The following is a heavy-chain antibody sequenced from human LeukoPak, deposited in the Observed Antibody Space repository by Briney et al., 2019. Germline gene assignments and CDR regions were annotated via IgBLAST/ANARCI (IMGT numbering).Heavy chain of an antibody. CDR1: GGSFSGYY. CDR2: INHSGST. V-gene: IGHV4-34*01. J-gene: IGHJ4*02. Sequence: SETLSLTCAVYGGSFSGYYWSWIRQPPGKGLEWIGEINHSGSTNYNPSLKSRVTISVDTSKNQFSLKLSSVTAADTAVYYCAKGQLGYCSSTSCYGFDYWGQGTLVTVSS. CDR3: AKGQLGYCSSTSCYGFDY. D-gene: IGHD2-2*01.